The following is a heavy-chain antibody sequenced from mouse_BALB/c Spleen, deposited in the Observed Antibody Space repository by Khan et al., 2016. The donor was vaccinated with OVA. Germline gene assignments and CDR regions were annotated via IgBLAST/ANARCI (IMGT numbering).Heavy chain of an antibody. CDR1: GFTFSTFG. D-gene: IGHD1-1*01. CDR3: TRLAYYYDSGGFAY. J-gene: IGHJ3*01. V-gene: IGHV5-6*01. CDR2: ISTGGSYT. Sequence: EVQLQESGGDLVKPGGSLKLSCAASGFTFSTFGLSWVRQTPDKRLEWVATISTGGSYTYYPDIVKGRFIISRDNAKNTLDLQMSSLKSEDTAMYYCTRLAYYYDSGGFAYWGQGTLVTVSA.